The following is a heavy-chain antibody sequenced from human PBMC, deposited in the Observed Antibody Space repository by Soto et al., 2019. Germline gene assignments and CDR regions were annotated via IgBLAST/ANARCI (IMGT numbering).Heavy chain of an antibody. D-gene: IGHD3-3*01. CDR1: GYTFTGYY. CDR3: ARVEEAYYDFWSGYWDYYYGMDV. J-gene: IGHJ6*02. Sequence: GASVKVSCKASGYTFTGYYMHWVRQAPGQGLEWMGWINPNSGGTNYAQKFQGRVTMTRDTSISTAYMELGRLRSDDTAVYYCARVEEAYYDFWSGYWDYYYGMDVWGQGTTVTVSS. CDR2: INPNSGGT. V-gene: IGHV1-2*02.